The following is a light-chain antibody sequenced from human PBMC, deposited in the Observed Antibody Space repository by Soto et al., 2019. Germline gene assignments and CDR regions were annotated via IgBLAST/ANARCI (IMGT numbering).Light chain of an antibody. Sequence: IVITQSPATLSVSPGERATLSCRASKSVINNLAWYQQKPGQGPRLLIYDAFTRATGTPARFSGSGSGTEFTLIISSLQSEDSAVYYCQQYNDWPSWTFGQGTKVEIK. CDR1: KSVINN. V-gene: IGKV3-15*01. CDR3: QQYNDWPSWT. J-gene: IGKJ1*01. CDR2: DAF.